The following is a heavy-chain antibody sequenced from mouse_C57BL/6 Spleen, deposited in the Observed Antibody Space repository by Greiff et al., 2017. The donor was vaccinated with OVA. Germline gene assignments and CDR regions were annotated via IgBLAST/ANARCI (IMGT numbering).Heavy chain of an antibody. V-gene: IGHV5-17*01. Sequence: EVQLVESGGGLVKPGGSLKLSCAASGFTFSAYGMHWVRQAPEKGLEWVAYISSGSSTIYYAATVKGRFTISRDNAKNTLFLQMTSLRSEDTAMEYCARESYYYGSSLDYWGQGTTLTVSS. D-gene: IGHD1-1*01. CDR2: ISSGSSTI. CDR1: GFTFSAYG. J-gene: IGHJ2*01. CDR3: ARESYYYGSSLDY.